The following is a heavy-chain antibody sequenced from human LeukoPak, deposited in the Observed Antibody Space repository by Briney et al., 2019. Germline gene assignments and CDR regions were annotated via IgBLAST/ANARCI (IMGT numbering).Heavy chain of an antibody. D-gene: IGHD1-26*01. CDR2: ISNTGSTT. CDR1: GFTFSDYY. J-gene: IGHJ4*02. CDR3: ARVRGSYSVDY. V-gene: IGHV3-11*04. Sequence: GGSLRLSCAASGFTFSDYYMSWIRQAPGKGLEWVSYISNTGSTTQYADSVKGRFTISRDNAKNSLHLQMNSLRAEDTAVYYCARVRGSYSVDYWGQGTLVTVAS.